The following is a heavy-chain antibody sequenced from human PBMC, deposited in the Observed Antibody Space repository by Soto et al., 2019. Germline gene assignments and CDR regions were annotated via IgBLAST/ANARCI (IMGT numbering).Heavy chain of an antibody. CDR2: TRNKANSYTT. CDR1: GFTFSDHY. CDR3: AREGTTVTTWTYYYYMDV. Sequence: EVQLVESGGGLVQPGGSLRLSCAASGFTFSDHYMDWVRQAPGKGLEWVGRTRNKANSYTTEYAASVKGRFTISRDDSKNSLYLQMNSLKTEDTAVYYCAREGTTVTTWTYYYYMDVWGKGTTVTVSS. D-gene: IGHD4-17*01. J-gene: IGHJ6*03. V-gene: IGHV3-72*01.